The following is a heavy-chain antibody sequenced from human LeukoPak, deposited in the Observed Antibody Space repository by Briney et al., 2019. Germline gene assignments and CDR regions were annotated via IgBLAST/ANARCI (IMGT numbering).Heavy chain of an antibody. V-gene: IGHV4-34*01. CDR2: INHSGST. CDR1: GGSFSGYY. J-gene: IGHJ3*02. Sequence: SETLSLTCAVYGGSFSGYYWSWIRPPPGKGLEWIGEINHSGSTNYNPSIKSRVTISVDTPKNQFSLKLSSVTAADTAVYYCARALMSPISIWGQGTMVTVSS. D-gene: IGHD3-10*02. CDR3: ARALMSPISI.